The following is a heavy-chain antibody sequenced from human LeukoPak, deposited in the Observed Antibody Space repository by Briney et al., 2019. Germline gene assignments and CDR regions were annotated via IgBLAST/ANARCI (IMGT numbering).Heavy chain of an antibody. CDR3: TRDRGAYNLYDY. CDR1: GFSFSDYA. J-gene: IGHJ4*02. V-gene: IGHV3-23*01. Sequence: GGSLRLSCAASGFSFSDYAMTWVRQAPGKGLEWVSGISGSGRSTYYADSVKGRFTISRDDSKAIAYLQMNSLKTEDTAVYHCTRDRGAYNLYDYWGQGTLVTVSS. D-gene: IGHD1-1*01. CDR2: ISGSGRST.